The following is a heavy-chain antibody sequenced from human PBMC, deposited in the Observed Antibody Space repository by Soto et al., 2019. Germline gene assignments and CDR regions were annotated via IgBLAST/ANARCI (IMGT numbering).Heavy chain of an antibody. D-gene: IGHD7-27*01. CDR3: ARAPINPKWGVTMFDY. CDR2: INAGNGNT. V-gene: IGHV1-3*01. CDR1: GFTFTSHA. J-gene: IGHJ4*02. Sequence: QVHLVQSATEVKRPGASVKVSCQTSGFTFTSHAIQWVRQAPGQRPEWLGWINAGNGNTKYSRRFQGRITITRDTAASTAYMELDSLTSEDTALFYCARAPINPKWGVTMFDYWGLGTLVTVSS.